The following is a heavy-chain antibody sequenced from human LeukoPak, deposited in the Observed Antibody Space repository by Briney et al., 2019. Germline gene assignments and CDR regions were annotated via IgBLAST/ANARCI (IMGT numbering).Heavy chain of an antibody. V-gene: IGHV1-69*06. Sequence: ASVKVSCKASGGTFSSYAISWVRQAPGQGLEWMGGIIPIFGTANYAQKFQGRVTITADKSTSTAYMELSSLRSEDTAVYYCARGVVATAIKPYYFDYWGQGTLVTVSS. D-gene: IGHD2-21*02. J-gene: IGHJ4*02. CDR3: ARGVVATAIKPYYFDY. CDR1: GGTFSSYA. CDR2: IIPIFGTA.